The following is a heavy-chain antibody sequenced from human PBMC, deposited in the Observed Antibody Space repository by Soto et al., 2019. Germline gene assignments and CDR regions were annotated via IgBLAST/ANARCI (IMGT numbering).Heavy chain of an antibody. CDR3: ASSETAVAANFDY. CDR2: IYYSGST. Sequence: PSASLSLTCTVSGDSISSGGYSWSWNRQHPGKGLEWIGYIYYSGSTYYNPSLKSRVTISVDTSKNQFSLKLSSVTAADTAVYYCASSETAVAANFDYWGQGTLVTVSS. D-gene: IGHD6-19*01. V-gene: IGHV4-31*03. J-gene: IGHJ4*02. CDR1: GDSISSGGYS.